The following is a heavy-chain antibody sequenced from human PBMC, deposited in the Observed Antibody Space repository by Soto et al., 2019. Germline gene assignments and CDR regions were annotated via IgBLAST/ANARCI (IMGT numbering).Heavy chain of an antibody. V-gene: IGHV4-4*02. D-gene: IGHD6-13*01. CDR2: IYHSGST. CDR3: ASFGKEASIAAAGTFDY. J-gene: IGHJ4*02. CDR1: GGSISSSNW. Sequence: QVQLQESGPGLVKPSGTLSLTCAVSGGSISSSNWWSWVRQPPGKGLEWIGEIYHSGSTNYNPSRKSRVTISVDKAKNQFSLKLSSVTAADTAVYYCASFGKEASIAAAGTFDYWGQGTLVTVSS.